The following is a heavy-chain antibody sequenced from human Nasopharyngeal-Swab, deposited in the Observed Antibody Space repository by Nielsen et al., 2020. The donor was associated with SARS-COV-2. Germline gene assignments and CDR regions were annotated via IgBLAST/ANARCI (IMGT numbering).Heavy chain of an antibody. CDR3: ARPMLQPELLGGVYYFDY. D-gene: IGHD1-26*01. Sequence: ESLKISCTVSGGSISSSSDYWGWIRQPPGKGLEWIGSIYYSGSTYYKPSLKSRVTISVDTSKNQFSLKLSSVTAADTAVYYCARPMLQPELLGGVYYFDYWGQGTLVTVSS. CDR2: IYYSGST. CDR1: GGSISSSSDY. J-gene: IGHJ4*02. V-gene: IGHV4-39*01.